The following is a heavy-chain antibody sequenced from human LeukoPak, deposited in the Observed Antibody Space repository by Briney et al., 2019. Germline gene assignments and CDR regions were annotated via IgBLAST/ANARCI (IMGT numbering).Heavy chain of an antibody. J-gene: IGHJ4*02. V-gene: IGHV4-59*11. Sequence: SESLSHTCTVPVDSISSHYCTWIRQPPGKGLEWIGYIYYSGSTNYNPSLKSRVAQSDTTAKNQFGLKLTSLTPADSAVYYCAKGGKGFPLGLRFDSWGQGTLVSVSS. CDR3: AKGGKGFPLGLRFDS. CDR2: IYYSGST. CDR1: VDSISSHY. D-gene: IGHD2-21*01.